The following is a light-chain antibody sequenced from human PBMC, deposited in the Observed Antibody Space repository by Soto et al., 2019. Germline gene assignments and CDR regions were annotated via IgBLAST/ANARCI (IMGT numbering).Light chain of an antibody. Sequence: QSALTHPRSVSGSPGQSVTISCTGTSSDVGGYNYVSWYQQHPGKAPELMIYDVTKRPSGVPDRFSGSKSGNTASLTISGLQAEDEADYYCCSYAGSYTYVFGTGTKVTVL. J-gene: IGLJ1*01. CDR2: DVT. CDR1: SSDVGGYNY. CDR3: CSYAGSYTYV. V-gene: IGLV2-11*01.